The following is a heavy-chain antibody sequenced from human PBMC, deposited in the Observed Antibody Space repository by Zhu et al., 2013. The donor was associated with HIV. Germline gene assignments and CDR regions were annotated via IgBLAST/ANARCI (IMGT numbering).Heavy chain of an antibody. CDR2: FDIEQGET. V-gene: IGHV1-24*01. Sequence: QVQLVQSGAEVRKPGASVRLSCKVSGYTLTELSMHWVRQAPGRGLEWVGGFDIEQGETIYAQKFQDRVTITADKSTSTAYMELSSLRSEDTAVYYCARGSGKQWPSGKYYMDGWGKGTTVTVSS. CDR3: ARGSGKQWPSGKYYMDG. D-gene: IGHD3-10*01. J-gene: IGHJ6*03. CDR1: GYTLTELS.